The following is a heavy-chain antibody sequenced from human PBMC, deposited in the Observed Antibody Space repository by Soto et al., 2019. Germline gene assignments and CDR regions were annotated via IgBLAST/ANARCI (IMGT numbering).Heavy chain of an antibody. D-gene: IGHD2-8*02. J-gene: IGHJ4*02. Sequence: QVHLVQSGAEVKKPGASVKVSCKVYGYTLSELCIHWVRQAPGKGLEWMGTFDPAHGERSYSQNFQGKVTMREDTPTDTANMDLSSLRYEDTDMYSCTTAFSGSDVLVLDFWGQGTLVTVYS. CDR3: TTAFSGSDVLVLDF. CDR1: GYTLSELC. V-gene: IGHV1-24*01. CDR2: FDPAHGER.